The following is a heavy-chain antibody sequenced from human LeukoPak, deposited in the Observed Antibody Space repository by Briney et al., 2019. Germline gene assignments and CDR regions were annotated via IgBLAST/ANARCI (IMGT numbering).Heavy chain of an antibody. CDR3: VGHQGSSTYDY. D-gene: IGHD2/OR15-2a*01. CDR2: ISYSGSP. V-gene: IGHV4-59*08. J-gene: IGHJ4*02. Sequence: SETLSLTCTVSGGSISSYYWSWIRQPPGKGLEWIGYISYSGSPNYEASLMSRITMSVDMSKNHISLRLTSVTAADTAVYYCVGHQGSSTYDYWGQGILVTVSS. CDR1: GGSISSYY.